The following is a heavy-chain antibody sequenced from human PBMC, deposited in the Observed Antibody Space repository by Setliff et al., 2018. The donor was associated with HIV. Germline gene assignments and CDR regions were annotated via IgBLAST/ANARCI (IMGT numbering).Heavy chain of an antibody. Sequence: SVKVSCKASGDTLSIHPISWVRQAPGRGLDWMGGIIPAFGTANYAQKFQGRVTITTDESTTTVFMELTGLRSEDTAVYYCVLKGYSSSWYYFDYWGQGTLVTVSS. V-gene: IGHV1-69*05. D-gene: IGHD6-13*01. CDR3: VLKGYSSSWYYFDY. CDR2: IIPAFGTA. CDR1: GDTLSIHP. J-gene: IGHJ4*02.